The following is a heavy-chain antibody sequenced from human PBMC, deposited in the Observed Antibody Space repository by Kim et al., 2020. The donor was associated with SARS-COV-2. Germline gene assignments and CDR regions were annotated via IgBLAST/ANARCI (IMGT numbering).Heavy chain of an antibody. J-gene: IGHJ4*02. V-gene: IGHV3-74*01. Sequence: RYADSVKDRFTMPRDNAKNTLYLQMNRLRAEDTAVYYCAREIEAPGKTCDYGGQGTLVTVSS. D-gene: IGHD6-13*01. CDR3: AREIEAPGKTCDY.